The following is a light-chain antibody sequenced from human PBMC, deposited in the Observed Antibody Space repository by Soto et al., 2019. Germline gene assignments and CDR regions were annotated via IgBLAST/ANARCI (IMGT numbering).Light chain of an antibody. CDR3: QQAYSFPIT. Sequence: MSQSPATLSVSPGERVTLSCSASQNIHNHMSWYQHKPGRTPELLIHGASRLQSGVPARFSGSGSGTDFTLSINSLQPEDFATYYCQQAYSFPITFGQGTRLEIK. J-gene: IGKJ5*01. V-gene: IGKV1D-12*01. CDR2: GAS. CDR1: QNIHNH.